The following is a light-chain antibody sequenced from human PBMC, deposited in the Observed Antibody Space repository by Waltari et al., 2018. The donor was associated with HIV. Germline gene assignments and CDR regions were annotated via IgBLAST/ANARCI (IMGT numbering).Light chain of an antibody. CDR1: QSVLYSSNNKNY. CDR2: WAS. J-gene: IGKJ2*01. Sequence: DIVMTQSPDSLVVSLGERATINCKSSQSVLYSSNNKNYLAWYQQKPGQPPKLLIYWASTRESGVPDRFSGSGSGTDFTLTISSLQAEDVAVYYCQQYYSTPYTFGHGTKLEIK. V-gene: IGKV4-1*01. CDR3: QQYYSTPYT.